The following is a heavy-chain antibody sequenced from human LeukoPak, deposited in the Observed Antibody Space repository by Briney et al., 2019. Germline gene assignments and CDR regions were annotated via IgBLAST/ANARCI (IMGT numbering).Heavy chain of an antibody. CDR1: GFTFGAYG. D-gene: IGHD3-9*01. CDR3: ARAHAGFLTGYYLDN. CDR2: LWYDGSNK. J-gene: IGHJ4*02. Sequence: PGRSLRLSCAASGFTFGAYGMHWVRQAPGKGLEWVAVLWYDGSNKYYADSVKGRFTISRGNSEDTLYLQMSSLRVEDTAVYYWARAHAGFLTGYYLDNWGQGPLVTV. V-gene: IGHV3-33*01.